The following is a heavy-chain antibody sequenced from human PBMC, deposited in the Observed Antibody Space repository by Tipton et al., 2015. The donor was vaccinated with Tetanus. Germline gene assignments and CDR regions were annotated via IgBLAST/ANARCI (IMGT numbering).Heavy chain of an antibody. J-gene: IGHJ6*02. D-gene: IGHD4-11*01. CDR3: AKEQSEADYYYYGMDV. Sequence: TLSLTCAASGFTFSSYWMHWVRQAPGKGLVWVSRINSDGSSTRNADSVKGRFTISRDNSKNTLYLQMNSLRAEDTAVYYCAKEQSEADYYYYGMDVWGQGTTVTVSS. CDR1: GFTFSSYW. V-gene: IGHV3-74*01. CDR2: INSDGSST.